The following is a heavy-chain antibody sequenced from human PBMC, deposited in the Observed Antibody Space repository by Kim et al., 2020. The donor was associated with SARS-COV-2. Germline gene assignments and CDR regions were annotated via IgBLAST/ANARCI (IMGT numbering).Heavy chain of an antibody. CDR3: ARSRLNIAARPRLFDY. J-gene: IGHJ4*02. CDR2: IYYSGST. V-gene: IGHV4-59*13. CDR1: GGSISSYY. D-gene: IGHD6-6*01. Sequence: SQTLSLTCTVSGGSISSYYWSWIRQPPGKGLEWIGYIYYSGSTNYNPSLKSRVTISVDTSKNQFSLKLSSVTAADTAVYYCARSRLNIAARPRLFDYWGQ.